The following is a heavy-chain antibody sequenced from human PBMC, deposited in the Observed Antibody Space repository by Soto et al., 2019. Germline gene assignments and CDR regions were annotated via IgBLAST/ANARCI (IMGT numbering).Heavy chain of an antibody. CDR2: ISGSGGST. CDR1: GFNFRIYA. CDR3: AKDPPDSGSVPFDV. J-gene: IGHJ3*01. D-gene: IGHD3-10*01. Sequence: RGSLRLSCAACGFNFRIYAMSWVGQAPGKGLEWVSAISGSGGSTYCADSVKGRLTISRDNSKNTLYLQMNSLRAENTAVYYCAKDPPDSGSVPFDVWGQGTLVTVSS. V-gene: IGHV3-23*01.